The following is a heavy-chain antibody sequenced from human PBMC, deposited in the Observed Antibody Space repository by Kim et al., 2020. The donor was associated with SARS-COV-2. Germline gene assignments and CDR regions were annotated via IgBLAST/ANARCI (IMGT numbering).Heavy chain of an antibody. D-gene: IGHD3-22*01. V-gene: IGHV3-48*03. CDR1: GFTFSSYE. Sequence: GGSLRLSCAASGFTFSSYEMNWVRQAPGKGLEWVSYISSSGSTMYYADSVKGRFTISRDNAKNSLCLQMNSLRAEDTAVYYCARQNSMIVVVTDYWGQGTLVTVSS. CDR2: ISSSGSTM. J-gene: IGHJ4*02. CDR3: ARQNSMIVVVTDY.